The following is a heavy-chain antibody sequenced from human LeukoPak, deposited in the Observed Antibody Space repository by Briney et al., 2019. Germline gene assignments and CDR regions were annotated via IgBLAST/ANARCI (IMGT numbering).Heavy chain of an antibody. CDR1: GFAFSDYG. D-gene: IGHD3-10*02. CDR2: MSYDGSYA. J-gene: IGHJ4*02. V-gene: IGHV3-30*18. CDR3: AKSSTSWYVPPSD. Sequence: GGSLRLSCAVSGFAFSDYGMHWVRQAPGKGLEWVAVMSYDGSYAYYADSVKGRFTISRDNSKNTLYLQMNSLRAEDTAVYYCAKSSTSWYVPPSDWGQGTLVTASS.